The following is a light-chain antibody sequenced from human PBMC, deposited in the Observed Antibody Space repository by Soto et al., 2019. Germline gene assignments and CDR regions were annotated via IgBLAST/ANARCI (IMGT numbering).Light chain of an antibody. Sequence: SYELTQPLSVSVALGQTARITCGGNNIGSKNLHWYQQQPGQAPVLVIYRDSIRPSGIPERFSGSNSANTATLTISSAQAGDEADYYCQVWDSSYVVFGGGTKLTVL. CDR2: RDS. J-gene: IGLJ2*01. V-gene: IGLV3-9*01. CDR1: NIGSKN. CDR3: QVWDSSYVV.